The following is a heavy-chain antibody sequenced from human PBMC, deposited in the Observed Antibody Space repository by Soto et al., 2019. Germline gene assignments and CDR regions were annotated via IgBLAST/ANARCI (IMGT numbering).Heavy chain of an antibody. CDR2: INPSGGST. Sequence: ASVKVSCKASGYTFTYYMHWVRQAPGQGYEWMGIINPSGGSTTYAQKFQGRVTMTRDTSTTTVYMELSSLKSEDTAVYYCARYDYNGYYFDYWGQGTLVTVSS. V-gene: IGHV1-46*01. CDR1: GYTFTYY. J-gene: IGHJ4*02. D-gene: IGHD4-4*01. CDR3: ARYDYNGYYFDY.